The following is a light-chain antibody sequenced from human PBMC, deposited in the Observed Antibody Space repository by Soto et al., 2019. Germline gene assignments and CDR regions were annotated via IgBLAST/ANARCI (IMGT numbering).Light chain of an antibody. V-gene: IGKV3-11*01. Sequence: DIVLTQSPATLSLSPGERATLSCRASQSVSSYLAWYQHKPGQPPRLLISDASNRASGIPARFSGSGSGTDFTLTISSLNPEDSAVYYCQQYDISPWTFGQGTKVEIK. CDR2: DAS. J-gene: IGKJ1*01. CDR1: QSVSSY. CDR3: QQYDISPWT.